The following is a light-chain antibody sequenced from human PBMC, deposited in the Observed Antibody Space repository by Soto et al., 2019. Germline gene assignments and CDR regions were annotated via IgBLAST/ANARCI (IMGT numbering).Light chain of an antibody. CDR1: QGISSY. J-gene: IGKJ4*01. V-gene: IGKV1-9*01. Sequence: IQVTQSPSSLSASVGDRVTMTCRASQGISSYLAWYQQKPGKAPKLLIYAASTLQSGVPSRFSGSGSGTDFTLTISSLQPEDFATYYCQQLNSYPTSTFGGGTKVDIK. CDR2: AAS. CDR3: QQLNSYPTST.